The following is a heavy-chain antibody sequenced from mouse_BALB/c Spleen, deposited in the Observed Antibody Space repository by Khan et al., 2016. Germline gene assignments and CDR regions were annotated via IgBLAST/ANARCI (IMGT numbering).Heavy chain of an antibody. D-gene: IGHD1-1*02. CDR2: IYPGDGDT. Sequence: QVQLQQSGPELVKPGASVKISCKASGYAFSSSWMNWVKQRPGQGLEWIGRIYPGDGDTNYNGKFKGKATLTADKSSSTAYMQLSSLTSVDSAVYFCARGFGVDHLALDYWGQGTTLTVSS. J-gene: IGHJ2*01. CDR1: GYAFSSSW. V-gene: IGHV1-82*01. CDR3: ARGFGVDHLALDY.